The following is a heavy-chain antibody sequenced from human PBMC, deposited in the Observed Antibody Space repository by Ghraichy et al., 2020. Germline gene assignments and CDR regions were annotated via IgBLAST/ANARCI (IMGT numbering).Heavy chain of an antibody. CDR3: AKSGGFWAVDY. CDR2: INPSGGTT. D-gene: IGHD3-16*01. Sequence: ASVKVSCKASGYTFSSTHMPWDLQSPRQGLEWMGIINPSGGTTSYAQKFQGRVTMTRDTSTSTDYMELSSLRPEHTAMYYCAKSGGFWAVDYWCQGALFTVSS. V-gene: IGHV1-46*01. CDR1: GYTFSSTH. J-gene: IGHJ4*02.